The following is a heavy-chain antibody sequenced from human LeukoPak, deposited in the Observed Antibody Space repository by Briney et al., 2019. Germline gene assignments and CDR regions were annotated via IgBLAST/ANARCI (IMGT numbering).Heavy chain of an antibody. J-gene: IGHJ4*02. CDR1: GDSISLYY. D-gene: IGHD5-24*01. Sequence: SETLSLTCAVSGDSISLYYWSWIRQPPGKGLEWIGYIYYSGSTNYNPSLKSRVTISVDTSKNQFSLKLSSVTAADTAVYYCAREMATMFLGYWGQGTLVTVSS. CDR2: IYYSGST. V-gene: IGHV4-59*01. CDR3: AREMATMFLGY.